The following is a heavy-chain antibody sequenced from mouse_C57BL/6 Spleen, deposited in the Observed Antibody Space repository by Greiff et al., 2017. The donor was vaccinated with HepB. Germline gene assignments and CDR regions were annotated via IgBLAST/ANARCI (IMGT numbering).Heavy chain of an antibody. V-gene: IGHV1-81*01. CDR3: ARSYMITRAMDY. CDR2: IYPRSGNT. D-gene: IGHD2-4*01. J-gene: IGHJ4*01. CDR1: GYTFTSYG. Sequence: LQESGAELARPGASVKLSCKASGYTFTSYGISWVKQRTGQGLEWIGEIYPRSGNTYYNEKFKGKATLTADKSSSTAYMELRSLTSEDSAVYFCARSYMITRAMDYWGQGTSVTVSS.